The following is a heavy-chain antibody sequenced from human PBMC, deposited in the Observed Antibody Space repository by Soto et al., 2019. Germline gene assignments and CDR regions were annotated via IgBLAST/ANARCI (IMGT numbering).Heavy chain of an antibody. D-gene: IGHD1-26*01. Sequence: VQLVESGGGLVKPGGSLRLSCAASGFTFSSYYMNWVRQAPGEGLEWVSSISSSSIYIYYADSVKGRFTISRDNAKNSLYLQMNSLRAEDTAVYYCARDHSGSYYGWLDPWGQGTLVTVSS. J-gene: IGHJ5*02. CDR2: ISSSSIYI. CDR1: GFTFSSYY. CDR3: ARDHSGSYYGWLDP. V-gene: IGHV3-21*01.